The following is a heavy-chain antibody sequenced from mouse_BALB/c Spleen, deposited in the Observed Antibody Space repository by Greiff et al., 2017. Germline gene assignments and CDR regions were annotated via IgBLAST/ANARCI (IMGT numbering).Heavy chain of an antibody. CDR1: GFTFSSYA. CDR2: ISSGGST. D-gene: IGHD2-1*01. CDR3: ARLYYGNYVDYFDY. Sequence: EVQVVESGGDLVKPGGSLKLSCAASGFTFSSYAMSWVRQTPEKRLEWVASISSGGSTYYPDSVKGRFTISRDNARNILYLQMSSLRSEDTAMYYCARLYYGNYVDYFDYWGQGTTLTVSS. J-gene: IGHJ2*01. V-gene: IGHV5-6-5*01.